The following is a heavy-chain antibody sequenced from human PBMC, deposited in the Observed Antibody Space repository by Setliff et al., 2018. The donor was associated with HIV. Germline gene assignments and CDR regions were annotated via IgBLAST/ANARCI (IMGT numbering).Heavy chain of an antibody. CDR2: IYFSGHT. D-gene: IGHD4-17*01. Sequence: SETLSLTCAVYGGSFSGYYWSWIRQPPGKGLEWIGEIYFSGHTNYNPSLKSRVTLSLDNSKNQFSLKLTSVTAADTAVYYCARDIWAYGLMGSWGQGTLVTVSS. V-gene: IGHV4-34*01. J-gene: IGHJ5*02. CDR1: GGSFSGYY. CDR3: ARDIWAYGLMGS.